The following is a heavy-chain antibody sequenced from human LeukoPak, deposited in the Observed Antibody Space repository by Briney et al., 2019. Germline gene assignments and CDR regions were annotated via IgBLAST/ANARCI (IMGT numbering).Heavy chain of an antibody. J-gene: IGHJ4*02. D-gene: IGHD6-13*01. CDR3: AKDPQQSVLSNFFGF. Sequence: GGSLRLSCAASGFTFSSYDMYWVRQAPGKGLEWVAGITYDGSDKYYADSVKGRFTISRDNSKNTLCLQMNSLRAEDSAVYYCAKDPQQSVLSNFFGFWGQGTLVTVSS. CDR2: ITYDGSDK. V-gene: IGHV3-30*18. CDR1: GFTFSSYD.